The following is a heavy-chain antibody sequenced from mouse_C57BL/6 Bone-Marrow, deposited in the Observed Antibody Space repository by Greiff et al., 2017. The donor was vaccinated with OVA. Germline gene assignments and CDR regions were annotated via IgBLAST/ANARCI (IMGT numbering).Heavy chain of an antibody. V-gene: IGHV1-82*01. J-gene: IGHJ3*01. CDR3: ARMGSNYSAY. CDR2: IYPGDGDT. D-gene: IGHD2-5*01. Sequence: VQLQQSGPELVKPGASVKISCKASGYAFSSSWMNWVKQRPGKGLVWIGRIYPGDGDTNYNGKFKGKVTLTADKSASKTYMQLSSLTAEDSAVYFWARMGSNYSAYWGQGTLVTVSA. CDR1: GYAFSSSW.